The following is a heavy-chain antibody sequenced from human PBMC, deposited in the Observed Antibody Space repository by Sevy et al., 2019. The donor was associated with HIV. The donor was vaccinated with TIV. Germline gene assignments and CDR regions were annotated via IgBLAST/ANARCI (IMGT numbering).Heavy chain of an antibody. CDR2: ISGSGTQI. CDR3: GKDYLGGAADH. V-gene: IGHV3-23*01. CDR1: GFTFASYG. J-gene: IGHJ1*01. Sequence: GGSLRLSCAASGFTFASYGLIWFRHSPGKGLEWVSTISGSGTQINYADSVKGRFTISRDNSKHIVFLQMNSLRVDDTAIYYCGKDYLGGAADHWGQGTQVTVSS. D-gene: IGHD1-26*01.